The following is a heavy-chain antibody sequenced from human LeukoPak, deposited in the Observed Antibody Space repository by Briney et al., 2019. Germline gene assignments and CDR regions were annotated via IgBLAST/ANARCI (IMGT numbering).Heavy chain of an antibody. CDR3: ARAIAVAGTGYFDY. Sequence: GRSLRLSCAASGFTFDDYAMHWVRQAPGKGLEWVSGISWNSGSIGYADSVKGRFTISRDNSKNTLYLQMNSLRAEDTAVYYCARAIAVAGTGYFDYWGQGTLVTVSS. V-gene: IGHV3-9*01. CDR2: ISWNSGSI. CDR1: GFTFDDYA. D-gene: IGHD6-19*01. J-gene: IGHJ4*02.